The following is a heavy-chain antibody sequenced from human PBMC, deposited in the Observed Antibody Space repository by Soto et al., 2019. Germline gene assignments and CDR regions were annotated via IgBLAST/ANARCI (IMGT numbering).Heavy chain of an antibody. CDR3: ARDERGHMDV. CDR2: IYYSGST. D-gene: IGHD5-12*01. V-gene: IGHV4-31*03. CDR1: GGSISSGVYY. J-gene: IGHJ6*02. Sequence: SETLSLTCTVSGGSISSGVYYWSWIRQHPGKGLEWIGYIYYSGSTYYNPSLKSRVTISVDTSKNQFSLKLSSVTAADTAVYYCARDERGHMDVWGQGTTVTV.